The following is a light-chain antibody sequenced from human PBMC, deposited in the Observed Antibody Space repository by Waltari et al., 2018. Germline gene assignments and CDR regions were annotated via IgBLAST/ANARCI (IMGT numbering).Light chain of an antibody. J-gene: IGLJ1*01. CDR3: CSYAGSNSYV. CDR2: EVR. Sequence: QSALTQPPSASGSPGPSVTISSPGSSSYIGAYQDVSWYQQHPGKAPNPIVFEVRKRPSGVPDRFSGSKSGNTASLTVSGLQAEDEADYYCCSYAGSNSYVFGSGTKITVL. CDR1: SSYIGAYQD. V-gene: IGLV2-8*01.